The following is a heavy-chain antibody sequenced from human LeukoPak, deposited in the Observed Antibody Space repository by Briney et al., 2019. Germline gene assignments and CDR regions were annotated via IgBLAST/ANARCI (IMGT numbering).Heavy chain of an antibody. J-gene: IGHJ4*01. CDR3: ARDRVGGDLTGVSLY. V-gene: IGHV1-18*01. CDR1: GYPFDNFG. Sequence: ASVKVSCKASGYPFDNFGLTWVRQAPGQGLEWMGWISAYNGNTHYAQKFRGRLTLTTETSTSTAYLELRGLKSDDTAVYYCARDRVGGDLTGVSLYWGQGTLVTVSS. D-gene: IGHD4-17*01. CDR2: ISAYNGNT.